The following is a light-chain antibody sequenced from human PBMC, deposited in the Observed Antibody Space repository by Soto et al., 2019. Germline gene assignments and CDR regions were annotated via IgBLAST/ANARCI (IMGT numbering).Light chain of an antibody. Sequence: EIVLTQSPGTLSLSPGERATLSCRASQSVSSNFLAWFQQKPGQAPRLLIYAASSRATGIPDRFSGSGSGTDFTLTISLLEPEDFALDKCQQYGSSLCTFGQGTQLDIK. J-gene: IGKJ5*01. CDR1: QSVSSNF. V-gene: IGKV3-20*01. CDR2: AAS. CDR3: QQYGSSLCT.